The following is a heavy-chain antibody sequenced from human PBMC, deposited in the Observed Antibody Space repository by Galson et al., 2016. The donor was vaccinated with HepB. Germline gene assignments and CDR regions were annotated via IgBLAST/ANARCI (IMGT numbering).Heavy chain of an antibody. D-gene: IGHD6-19*01. J-gene: IGHJ4*02. CDR1: EFTASSNY. CDR3: ARALSGWDGFDY. Sequence: SLRLSCAAYEFTASSNYLNWIRQARGKGLEWVSAIYSGGSTHYADSVKGRFTISRDNSKNTVYLEMKSLRAEDTAVYYCARALSGWDGFDYWGQGTLVIVSS. CDR2: IYSGGST. V-gene: IGHV3-53*01.